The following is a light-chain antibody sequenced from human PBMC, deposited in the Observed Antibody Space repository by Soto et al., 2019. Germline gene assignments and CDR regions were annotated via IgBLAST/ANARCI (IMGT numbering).Light chain of an antibody. Sequence: EIGMTQSPATLSVSPGERDTLSCRASQSVSRNLAWYQQKPGQAPRLLIYGASTRATGIPARFSGSGSGTEFTLTISSLQSEDFAVYYCQQYNNWPFTFGPGTKVDIK. CDR2: GAS. CDR1: QSVSRN. V-gene: IGKV3-15*01. CDR3: QQYNNWPFT. J-gene: IGKJ3*01.